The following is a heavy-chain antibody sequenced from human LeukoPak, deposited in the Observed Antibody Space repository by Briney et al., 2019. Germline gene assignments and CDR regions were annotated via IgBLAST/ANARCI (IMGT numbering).Heavy chain of an antibody. D-gene: IGHD4/OR15-4a*01. Sequence: SGPTLVKPTQTLTLTCTFSGFSLSTNGVGVGWVRQPPGKALECLALIYWDGDERYSPSLKNRLTITKDTSKNQVVLTMTNVDPLDTATYYRARVSVSSPCARFPYWGQGTLVAVSS. CDR1: GFSLSTNGVG. V-gene: IGHV2-5*02. CDR3: ARVSVSSPCARFPY. CDR2: IYWDGDE. J-gene: IGHJ4*02.